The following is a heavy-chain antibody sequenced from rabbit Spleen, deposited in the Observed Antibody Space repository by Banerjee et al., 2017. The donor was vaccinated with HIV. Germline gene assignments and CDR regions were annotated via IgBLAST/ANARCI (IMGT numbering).Heavy chain of an antibody. CDR3: ARDTVYAAYAGFGHATLHYFDL. CDR2: IDPVFGIT. CDR1: GFTLSSYY. J-gene: IGHJ4*01. Sequence: QLKESGGGLVQPGGSLKLSCKASGFTLSSYYMNWVRQAPGKGLEWIGYIDPVFGITYYASWVNGRFSISRDNAQNTVFLQMTSLTAADTATYFCARDTVYAAYAGFGHATLHYFDLWGQGTLVTVS. V-gene: IGHV1S7*01. D-gene: IGHD6-1*01.